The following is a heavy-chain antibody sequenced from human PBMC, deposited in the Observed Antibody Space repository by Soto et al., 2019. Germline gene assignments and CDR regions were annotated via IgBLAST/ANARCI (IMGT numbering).Heavy chain of an antibody. CDR3: ARDLLGYCGTDCSPLDV. CDR2: LYNTGST. J-gene: IGHJ6*02. CDR1: GGSISRYY. D-gene: IGHD2-21*02. V-gene: IGHV4-59*01. Sequence: QVRLQESGPGLVKPSETLSLTCTVSGGSISRYYWSWIRQPPGKGLEWSGYLYNTGSTIYNPSLKGRVTVSVDTSKNQFSLKLNSLTAADTAVYYCARDLLGYCGTDCSPLDVWGQGTTVTVSS.